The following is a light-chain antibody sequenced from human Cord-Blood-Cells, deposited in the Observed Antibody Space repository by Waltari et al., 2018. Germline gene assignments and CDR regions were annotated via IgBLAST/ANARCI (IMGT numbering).Light chain of an antibody. Sequence: SALTQPASVSGSPGQSIPISCTGTSSDVGGSNYVSWYQQHPGKAPKLMIYDVSNRPSGVSNRFSGSKSGNTASLTISGLQAEDEADYYCSSYTSSSTVVFGGGTKLTVL. J-gene: IGLJ2*01. CDR2: DVS. CDR1: SSDVGGSNY. CDR3: SSYTSSSTVV. V-gene: IGLV2-14*01.